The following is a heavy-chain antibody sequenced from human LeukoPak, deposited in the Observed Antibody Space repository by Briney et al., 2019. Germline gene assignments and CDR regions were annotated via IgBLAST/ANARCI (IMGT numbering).Heavy chain of an antibody. J-gene: IGHJ6*03. Sequence: GGSLRLSCAASGFTFDDYAMHWFRQAPGKGLEWEGFIRSKAYGGTTEYAASVKGRFTISRDDSKSIAYLQMNSLKTEDTAVYYCTRVPECYYDSSGYPTSYYYYCYMDVWGKGTTVTVSS. V-gene: IGHV3-49*03. CDR3: TRVPECYYDSSGYPTSYYYYCYMDV. D-gene: IGHD3-22*01. CDR1: GFTFDDYA. CDR2: IRSKAYGGTT.